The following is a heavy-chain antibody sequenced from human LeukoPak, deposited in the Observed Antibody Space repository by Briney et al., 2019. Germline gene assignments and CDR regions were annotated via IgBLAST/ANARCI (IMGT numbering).Heavy chain of an antibody. CDR1: GGTFSSYA. CDR2: IIPILGIA. V-gene: IGHV1-69*04. D-gene: IGHD6-25*01. Sequence: ASVKVSCKASGGTFSSYAISWVRQAPGQGLEWMGRIIPILGIANYAQKFQGRVTITADKSTSTAYMELSSLRSEDTAVYYCARAALAAYAFDIWGQGTMVTVSS. CDR3: ARAALAAYAFDI. J-gene: IGHJ3*02.